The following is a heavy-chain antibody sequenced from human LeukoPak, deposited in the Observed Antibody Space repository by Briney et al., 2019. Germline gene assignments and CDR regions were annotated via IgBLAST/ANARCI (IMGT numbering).Heavy chain of an antibody. D-gene: IGHD6-19*01. J-gene: IGHJ4*02. CDR2: ISPSTTNI. CDR3: AKVKEMYSSGSYYFDY. V-gene: IGHV3-48*01. Sequence: GGSLRLSCAASGFTFSSYSMNWVRQAPGKRLEWVSYISPSTTNIYYADSVKGRFTISRDNSKNTLWLQMNSLRAEDTAVYYCAKVKEMYSSGSYYFDYWGQGTLVTVSS. CDR1: GFTFSSYS.